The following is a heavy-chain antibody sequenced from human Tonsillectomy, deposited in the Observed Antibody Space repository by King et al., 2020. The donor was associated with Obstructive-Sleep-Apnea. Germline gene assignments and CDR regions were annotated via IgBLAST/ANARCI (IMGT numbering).Heavy chain of an antibody. D-gene: IGHD2-15*01. J-gene: IGHJ1*01. V-gene: IGHV4-31*03. Sequence: VQLQESGPGLVKPSQTLSLTCTVSGGSINSGGYYWRWIRQHPGKGLEWIGFVYYSGSTYYNPSLKSRVTISLDTSKNQFSLQLNSVTAADTAVYYCARAFSAATVYFQHWGPGTLVTVSS. CDR1: GGSINSGGYY. CDR3: ARAFSAATVYFQH. CDR2: VYYSGST.